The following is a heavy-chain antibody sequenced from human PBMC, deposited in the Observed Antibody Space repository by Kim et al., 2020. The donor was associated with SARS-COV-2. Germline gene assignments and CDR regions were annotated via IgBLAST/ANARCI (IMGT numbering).Heavy chain of an antibody. CDR1: GFTFSSYA. V-gene: IGHV3-30*04. D-gene: IGHD1-26*01. J-gene: IGHJ3*02. CDR2: ISYDGSNK. CDR3: GGELLDGGAFDI. Sequence: GGSLRLSCAASGFTFSSYAMHWVRQAPGKGLEWVAVISYDGSNKYYADSVKGRFTISRDNSKNTLYLQMNSLRAEDTAVYYCGGELLDGGAFDIWGQGTMVTVSS.